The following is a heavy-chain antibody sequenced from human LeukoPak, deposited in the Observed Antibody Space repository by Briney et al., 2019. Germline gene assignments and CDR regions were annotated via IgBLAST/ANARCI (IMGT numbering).Heavy chain of an antibody. CDR1: GGTFSTYA. J-gene: IGHJ4*02. V-gene: IGHV1-69*01. CDR2: IIPLLGTA. Sequence: VKVSCKASGGTFSTYAISWVRPAPGQGLEWMGGIIPLLGTANYAQKFQGRLTITADEFTGTAYMELSSLISEDTAVFYCASNTNYYENTGHYVFDSWGQGTLVTVS. D-gene: IGHD3-22*01. CDR3: ASNTNYYENTGHYVFDS.